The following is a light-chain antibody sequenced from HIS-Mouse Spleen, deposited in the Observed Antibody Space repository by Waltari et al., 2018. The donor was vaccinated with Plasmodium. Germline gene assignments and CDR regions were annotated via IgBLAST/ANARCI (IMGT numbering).Light chain of an antibody. Sequence: DIQMTQSPSSLSASVGDRVTLTRRASQGLSNYLAWYQQKPGKVPKLLIYAASTLQSGVPSRFSGSGSGTDFTLTISSLQPEDVATYYCQKYNSAPWTFGQGTKVEIK. CDR2: AAS. V-gene: IGKV1-27*01. J-gene: IGKJ1*01. CDR3: QKYNSAPWT. CDR1: QGLSNY.